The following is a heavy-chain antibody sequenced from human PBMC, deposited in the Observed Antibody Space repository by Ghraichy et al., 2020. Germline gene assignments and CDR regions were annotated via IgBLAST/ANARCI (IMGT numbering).Heavy chain of an antibody. CDR3: AKERESSGYYSFRGDYYGMDV. CDR2: TSYDGSDK. Sequence: GGSLRLSCAVSGFTFSRYGMHWVRQAPGKGLEWVAVTSYDGSDKNFADSVKGRFTISRDNSKNTLYLQMSSLRAEDTAVYFCAKERESSGYYSFRGDYYGMDVWGKGTTV. J-gene: IGHJ6*04. V-gene: IGHV3-30*18. D-gene: IGHD3-22*01. CDR1: GFTFSRYG.